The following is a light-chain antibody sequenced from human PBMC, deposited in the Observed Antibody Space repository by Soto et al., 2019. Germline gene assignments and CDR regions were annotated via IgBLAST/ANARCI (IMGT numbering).Light chain of an antibody. CDR2: ATS. J-gene: IGKJ1*01. V-gene: IGKV3-20*01. CDR1: QPVGSAY. CDR3: HQHGDSPWT. Sequence: EIVLTQSPGTLSLSPGDRATLSCRASQPVGSAYLAWYRQTLGQAPRPLIYATSSRATGISDRFSGSGSGTEFTLTISRLEPEDFATYYCHQHGDSPWTFGQGTKVAIK.